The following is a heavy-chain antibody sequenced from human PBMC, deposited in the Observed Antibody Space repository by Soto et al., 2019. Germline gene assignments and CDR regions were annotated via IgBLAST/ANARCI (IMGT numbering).Heavy chain of an antibody. J-gene: IGHJ4*02. Sequence: GGSLRLSWAASGFTFSSYAMSWVRQAPGKGLEWVSAISGSGGSTYYADSVKGRFTISRDNSKNTLYLQMNSLRAEDTAVYYCATTSGSYYYFDYWGQGTLVTVSS. CDR1: GFTFSSYA. CDR2: ISGSGGST. D-gene: IGHD1-26*01. CDR3: ATTSGSYYYFDY. V-gene: IGHV3-23*01.